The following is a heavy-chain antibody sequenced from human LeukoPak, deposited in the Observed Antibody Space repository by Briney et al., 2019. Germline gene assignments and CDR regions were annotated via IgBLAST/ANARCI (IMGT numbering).Heavy chain of an antibody. Sequence: GGSLRLSCAASGFTFSNYGMHWVRQAPGKGLEWVAFVRYDGSDKYYEDSLKGRFTISRDNSKNTGYLQMNSLRAEDTAVYYCARVQGVVTWAPYWFDPWGQGTLVTVSS. D-gene: IGHD3-3*01. V-gene: IGHV3-30*02. CDR1: GFTFSNYG. CDR2: VRYDGSDK. CDR3: ARVQGVVTWAPYWFDP. J-gene: IGHJ5*02.